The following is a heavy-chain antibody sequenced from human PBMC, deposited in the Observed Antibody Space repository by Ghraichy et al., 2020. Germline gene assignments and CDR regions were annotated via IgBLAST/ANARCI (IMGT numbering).Heavy chain of an antibody. CDR2: IWYDGSNK. Sequence: GGSLRLSCAASGFTFSSYGMHWVRQAPGKGLEWVAVIWYDGSNKYYADSVKGRFTISRDNSKNTLYLQMNSLRAEDTAVYYCARDPGVVAARGLDYWGQGTLVTVSS. CDR1: GFTFSSYG. CDR3: ARDPGVVAARGLDY. J-gene: IGHJ4*02. V-gene: IGHV3-33*01. D-gene: IGHD2-15*01.